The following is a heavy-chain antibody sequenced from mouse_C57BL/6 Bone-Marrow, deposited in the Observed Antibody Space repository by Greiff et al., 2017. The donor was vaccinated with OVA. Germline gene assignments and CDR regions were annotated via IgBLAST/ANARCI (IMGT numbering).Heavy chain of an antibody. Sequence: QVHVKQSGAELAKPGASVKLSCKASGYTFTSYWMHWVKQRPGQGLEWIGYINPSSGYTKYNQKFKDKATLTADKSSSTAYMQLSSLTYEDSAVDNWAIYGSNAMDYWGQGTSVTVSS. CDR1: GYTFTSYW. D-gene: IGHD1-1*01. CDR3: AIYGSNAMDY. J-gene: IGHJ4*01. CDR2: INPSSGYT. V-gene: IGHV1-7*01.